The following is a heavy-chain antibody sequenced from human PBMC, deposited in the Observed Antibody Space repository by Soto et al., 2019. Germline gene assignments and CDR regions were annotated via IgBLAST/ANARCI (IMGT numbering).Heavy chain of an antibody. CDR1: GFTFSSYG. J-gene: IGHJ6*02. V-gene: IGHV3-33*01. CDR3: ARATEASYGMDV. Sequence: PGGSLRLSCAASGFTFSSYGMHWVRQAPGKGLEWVAVIWYDGSNEYYADSVKGRFTISRDNSKNTLYLQMNSLRAEDTAVYYCARATEASYGMDVWGQGTTVTVSS. CDR2: IWYDGSNE.